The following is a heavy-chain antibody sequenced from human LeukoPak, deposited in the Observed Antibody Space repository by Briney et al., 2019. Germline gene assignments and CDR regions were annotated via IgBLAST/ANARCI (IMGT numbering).Heavy chain of an antibody. Sequence: GESLKISCKGSGYSFTSYWIGWVRQMPGKGLEWMGIIYPGDSDTRYSPSFQGQVPISADKSISTAYLQWSSLKASDTAMSSGPRRAGSRWDFDYWGQGTLVTVSS. CDR2: IYPGDSDT. D-gene: IGHD6-13*01. CDR1: GYSFTSYW. CDR3: PRRAGSRWDFDY. J-gene: IGHJ4*02. V-gene: IGHV5-51*01.